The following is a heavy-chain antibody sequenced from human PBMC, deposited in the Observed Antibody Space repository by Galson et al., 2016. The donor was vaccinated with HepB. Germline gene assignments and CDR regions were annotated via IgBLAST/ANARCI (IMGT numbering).Heavy chain of an antibody. J-gene: IGHJ6*02. CDR1: GGSISSSAW. D-gene: IGHD5-18*01. CDR3: ARGAVDTDYYGLDV. V-gene: IGHV4-4*02. Sequence: SETLSLTCAISGGSISSSAWWTWVRQPPGKGLKWVGEIFHIGTTNYNPSLKRRVTMSVDKAKNQFSLKLTSVSAADTAVYYCARGAVDTDYYGLDVWGQGTTVTVSS. CDR2: IFHIGTT.